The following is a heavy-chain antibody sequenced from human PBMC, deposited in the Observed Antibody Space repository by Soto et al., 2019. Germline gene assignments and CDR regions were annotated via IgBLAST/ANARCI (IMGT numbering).Heavy chain of an antibody. CDR2: ISGSGGST. CDR1: GFTFSSYA. D-gene: IGHD4-17*01. V-gene: IGHV3-23*01. J-gene: IGHJ6*02. Sequence: EVQLLESGGGLVQPGGSLRLSCAASGFTFSSYAMSWVRQAPGKGLEWVSAISGSGGSTYYADSVKGRFTISRDNSKNTLYLQMNSLRAEDTAVYYCGRALDVTTVTRGGMDVWGQGTTVTVFS. CDR3: GRALDVTTVTRGGMDV.